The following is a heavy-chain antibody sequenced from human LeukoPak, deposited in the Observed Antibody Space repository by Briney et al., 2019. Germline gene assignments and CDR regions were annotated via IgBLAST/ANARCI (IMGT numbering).Heavy chain of an antibody. V-gene: IGHV4-59*01. CDR3: ARVNLGQLLYWYFDL. D-gene: IGHD4-23*01. Sequence: SETLSLTCAVSDGSISTYYWSWIRQPPGKGLEWIGYTHYSGTTYYNPSLKSRVTMSVNTSKHQFSLEMTSVSAADTAVYYCARVNLGQLLYWYFDLWGRGTLVTVSS. CDR2: THYSGTT. CDR1: DGSISTYY. J-gene: IGHJ2*01.